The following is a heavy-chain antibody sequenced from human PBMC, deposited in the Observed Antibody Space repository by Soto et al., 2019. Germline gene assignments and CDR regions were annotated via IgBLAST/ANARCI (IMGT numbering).Heavy chain of an antibody. CDR2: ISSDGSNK. V-gene: IGHV3-30*18. CDR3: AKDGFVLRFLEWLSEPYYFDY. J-gene: IGHJ4*02. CDR1: GFTFSSYG. D-gene: IGHD3-3*01. Sequence: QVQLVESGGGVVQPGRSLRLSCAASGFTFSSYGMHWVRQAPGKGLEWVAVISSDGSNKYYADSVKGRFTISRDNSKNTLYLQMNSLRAEDTAVYYCAKDGFVLRFLEWLSEPYYFDYWGQGTLVTVSS.